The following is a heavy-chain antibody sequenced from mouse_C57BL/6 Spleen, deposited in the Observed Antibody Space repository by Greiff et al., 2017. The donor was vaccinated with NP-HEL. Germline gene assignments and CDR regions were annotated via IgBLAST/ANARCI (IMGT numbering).Heavy chain of an antibody. CDR2: IDPSDSYT. CDR3: ARSSWADYVDY. CDR1: GYTFTSYW. D-gene: IGHD6-1*01. V-gene: IGHV1-69*01. Sequence: QVQLQQPGAELVMPGASVKLSCKASGYTFTSYWMHWVKQRPGQGLEWIGEIDPSDSYTNYNQKFKGKSTLTVDKSSSTAYMQLSSLTSEDSAVYYCARSSWADYVDYWGQGTTLTVSS. J-gene: IGHJ2*01.